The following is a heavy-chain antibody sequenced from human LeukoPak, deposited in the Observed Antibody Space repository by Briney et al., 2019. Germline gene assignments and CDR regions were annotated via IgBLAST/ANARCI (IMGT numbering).Heavy chain of an antibody. J-gene: IGHJ4*02. CDR3: ARGQPYYDILTGRTTLGYFDY. D-gene: IGHD3-9*01. CDR1: GFTFSSYS. CDR2: ISSSSSTI. Sequence: GGSLRLSCAASGFTFSSYSMNWVRQAPGKGLEWVSYISSSSSTIYYADSVKGRFTISRDNAKNSLYLQMNSLRAEDTAVYYCARGQPYYDILTGRTTLGYFDYWGQGTLVTVSS. V-gene: IGHV3-48*04.